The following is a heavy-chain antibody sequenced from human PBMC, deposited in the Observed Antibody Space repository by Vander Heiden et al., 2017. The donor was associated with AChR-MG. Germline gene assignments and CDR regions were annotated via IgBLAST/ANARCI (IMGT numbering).Heavy chain of an antibody. CDR1: GFTFSSYA. V-gene: IGHV3-23*01. J-gene: IGHJ4*02. CDR3: AKYSYALRRYNWNDETDY. CDR2: ISGSGGST. Sequence: EVQLLESGGGLVQPGGSLRLSCAASGFTFSSYAVGWVRQAPGKGLGWVSAISGSGGSTYYADSVKGRFTISRDNSKNTLYLQMNSLRAEDTAVYYCAKYSYALRRYNWNDETDYWGQGTLVTVSS. D-gene: IGHD1-20*01.